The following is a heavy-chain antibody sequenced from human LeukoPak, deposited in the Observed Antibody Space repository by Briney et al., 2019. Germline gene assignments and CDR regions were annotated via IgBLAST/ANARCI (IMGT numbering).Heavy chain of an antibody. V-gene: IGHV4-59*08. CDR2: IYYSGST. CDR3: PRGVSIEYSSSSRNWYCDL. D-gene: IGHD6-6*01. CDR1: GGSFSSYS. J-gene: IGHJ2*01. Sequence: KPSETLTLTCTASGGSFSSYSMNWIWQPPGKGLEWIGYIYYSGSTNYNPSLKSRVTTSVDTSKNQFSLKLISVTAADTAVYYFPRGVSIEYSSSSRNWYCDLWGRGTLVTVSS.